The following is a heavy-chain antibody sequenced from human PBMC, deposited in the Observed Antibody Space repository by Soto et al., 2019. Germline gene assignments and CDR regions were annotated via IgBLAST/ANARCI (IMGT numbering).Heavy chain of an antibody. CDR1: GGSVKSGSYY. Sequence: SETLSLTCSVSGGSVKSGSYYWSWIRQPPGKGLEWVGYVSASGDTKYNPSLKSRVSISADTSKNQFVLRLTSVTAADTAVYYCARSWIQLWKDSYYFDYWGQGTLVTVSS. V-gene: IGHV4-61*01. J-gene: IGHJ4*02. CDR3: ARSWIQLWKDSYYFDY. D-gene: IGHD5-18*01. CDR2: VSASGDT.